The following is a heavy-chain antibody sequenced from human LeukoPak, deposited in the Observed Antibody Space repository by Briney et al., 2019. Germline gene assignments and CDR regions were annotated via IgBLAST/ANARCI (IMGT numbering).Heavy chain of an antibody. D-gene: IGHD3-22*01. V-gene: IGHV1-18*01. CDR2: ISAYNGNT. CDR3: ARAAGYYDSSGYTYYFDY. J-gene: IGHJ4*02. Sequence: ASVKVSCKASGYTFTSYGISWVRQAPGQGIEWMGWISAYNGNTNYAQKLQGRVTMTTDTSTSTAYMELRSLRSDDTAVYYCARAAGYYDSSGYTYYFDYWGQGTLVTVSS. CDR1: GYTFTSYG.